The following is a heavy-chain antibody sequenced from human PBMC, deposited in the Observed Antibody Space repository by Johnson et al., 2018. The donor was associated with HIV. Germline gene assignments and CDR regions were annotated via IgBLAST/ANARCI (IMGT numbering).Heavy chain of an antibody. Sequence: VRLVESGGGLVQPGGSLRLSCAASGFIFSSYDMHWVRQTTGKGLEWISGIGSSGDTFYPGSVKGRFTISRANAKNSLYVQMNSLRAEDTALYYCARGGAYCGGDCYHAFDIWGQGTLVTVSS. D-gene: IGHD2-21*02. CDR2: IGSSGDT. CDR1: GFIFSSYD. J-gene: IGHJ3*02. CDR3: ARGGAYCGGDCYHAFDI. V-gene: IGHV3-13*01.